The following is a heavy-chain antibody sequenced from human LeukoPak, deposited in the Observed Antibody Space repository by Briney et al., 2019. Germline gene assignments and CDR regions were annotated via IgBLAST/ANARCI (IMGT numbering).Heavy chain of an antibody. CDR3: ASGGYYYDSSGYSDSYYFDY. V-gene: IGHV3-66*01. J-gene: IGHJ4*02. CDR1: EFTVSSNY. D-gene: IGHD3-22*01. Sequence: SGGSLRLSCAASEFTVSSNYMSWVRQAAGKGLEWVSVIYRGGSTYYADSVKGRFTISRDNSKNTLYLQMNSLRAEDTAVYYCASGGYYYDSSGYSDSYYFDYWGQGTLVTVSS. CDR2: IYRGGST.